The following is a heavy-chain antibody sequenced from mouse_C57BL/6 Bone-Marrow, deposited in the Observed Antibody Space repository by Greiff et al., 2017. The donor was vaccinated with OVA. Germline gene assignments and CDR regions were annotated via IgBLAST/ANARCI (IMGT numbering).Heavy chain of an antibody. CDR3: TRGYSNYYAMDY. D-gene: IGHD2-5*01. CDR1: GYTFTDYE. J-gene: IGHJ4*01. Sequence: VQLQQSGAELVRPGASVTLSCKASGYTFTDYEMHWVKQTPVHGLAWIGAIDPETGGTAYNQKFKGKAILTADKSSSTAYMELRSLTSEDSAVYYCTRGYSNYYAMDYWGQGTSVTGSS. CDR2: IDPETGGT. V-gene: IGHV1-15*01.